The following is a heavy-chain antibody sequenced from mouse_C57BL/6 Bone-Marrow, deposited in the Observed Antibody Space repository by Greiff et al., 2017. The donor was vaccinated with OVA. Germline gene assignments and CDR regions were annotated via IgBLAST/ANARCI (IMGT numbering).Heavy chain of an antibody. CDR2: IYPRSGNT. D-gene: IGHD2-1*01. V-gene: IGHV1-81*01. CDR1: GYTFTSYG. CDR3: ARSRYGNYGGYWYFNV. J-gene: IGHJ1*03. Sequence: QVQLKQSGAELARPGASVKLSCKASGYTFTSYGISWVKQRTGQGLEWIGEIYPRSGNTYYNEKFKGKATLTADKSSSTAYMELRSLSSEDSAVYFCARSRYGNYGGYWYFNVWGTGTTVTVSS.